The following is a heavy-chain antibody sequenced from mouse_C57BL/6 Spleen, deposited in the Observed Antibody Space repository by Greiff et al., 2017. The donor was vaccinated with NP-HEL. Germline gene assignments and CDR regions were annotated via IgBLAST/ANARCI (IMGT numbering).Heavy chain of an antibody. J-gene: IGHJ4*01. V-gene: IGHV1-80*01. Sequence: VQLQQSGAELVKPGASVKISCKASGYAFSSYWMNWVKQRPGKGLEWIGQIYPGDGDTNYNGKFKGKATLTADKSSSTAYMQLSSLTSEDSAVYFCARSEYGNYDAMDYWGQGTSVTVSS. CDR2: IYPGDGDT. D-gene: IGHD2-1*01. CDR1: GYAFSSYW. CDR3: ARSEYGNYDAMDY.